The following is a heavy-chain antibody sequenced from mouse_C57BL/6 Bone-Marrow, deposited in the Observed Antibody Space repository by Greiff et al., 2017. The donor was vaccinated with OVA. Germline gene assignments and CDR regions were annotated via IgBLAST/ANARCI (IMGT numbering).Heavy chain of an antibody. J-gene: IGHJ3*01. D-gene: IGHD2-1*01. CDR3: APLFYYGPRVWFAY. CDR2: IDPANGNT. CDR1: GFNIKNTY. V-gene: IGHV14-3*01. Sequence: EVKLQESVAELVRPGASVKLSCTASGFNIKNTYMHWVKQRPEQGLEWIGRIDPANGNTKYAPKFQGKATITADTSSNTAYLQLSSLTSEDTAIYYCAPLFYYGPRVWFAYWGQGTLVTVSA.